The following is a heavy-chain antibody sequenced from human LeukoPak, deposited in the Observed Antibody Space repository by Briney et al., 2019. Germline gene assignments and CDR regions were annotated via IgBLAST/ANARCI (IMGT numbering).Heavy chain of an antibody. Sequence: GGSLRLSCAASGFTFSSYEMNWVRQAPGKGLEWVSVIYSGGSTYYADSVKGRFTISRDNSKNTLYLQMNSLRAEDTAVYYCARVESGWYNYWGQGTLVTVSS. CDR3: ARVESGWYNY. D-gene: IGHD6-19*01. CDR1: GFTFSSYE. CDR2: IYSGGST. V-gene: IGHV3-66*01. J-gene: IGHJ4*02.